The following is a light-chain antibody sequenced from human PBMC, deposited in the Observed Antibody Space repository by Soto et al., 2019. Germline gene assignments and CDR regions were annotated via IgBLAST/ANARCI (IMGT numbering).Light chain of an antibody. CDR3: NSYTSSITRV. Sequence: QSVLTQPASVSGSPGQSITISCAGTSSDVGGYNYVSWYQHHPGKAPKLMIYEVSNRPSGVSNRFSGSKYGNTASLTISGLQAEDEADYYCNSYTSSITRVFGTGTKGTVL. J-gene: IGLJ1*01. V-gene: IGLV2-14*01. CDR1: SSDVGGYNY. CDR2: EVS.